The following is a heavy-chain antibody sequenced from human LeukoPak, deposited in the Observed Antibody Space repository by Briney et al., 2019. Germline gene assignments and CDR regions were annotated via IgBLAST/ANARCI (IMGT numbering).Heavy chain of an antibody. CDR1: GFSLSSYA. CDR2: TSSSDAGK. CDR3: AKDLRSKANYIFDY. J-gene: IGHJ4*02. D-gene: IGHD4/OR15-4a*01. V-gene: IGHV3-23*01. Sequence: GGSLRLSCTVSGFSLSSYALSWVRRAPGKGLEWVSATSSSDAGKYYADSVRGRFTISRDNSRNTMYLQMNSLRAEDTAVYYCAKDLRSKANYIFDYWGQGTLVTVSS.